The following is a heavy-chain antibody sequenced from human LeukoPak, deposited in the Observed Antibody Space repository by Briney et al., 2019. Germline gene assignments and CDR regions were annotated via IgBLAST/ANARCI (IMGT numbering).Heavy chain of an antibody. D-gene: IGHD2-2*01. J-gene: IGHJ4*02. CDR3: ARGRYCSSTSCHFDY. CDR1: GFTFSSYW. Sequence: AGGSLRLSCAASGFTFSSYWMSWVRQAPGKGLEWVANIKQDGSEKYHVDSVKGRFTISRDNAKNSLYLQMNSLRAEDTAVYYCARGRYCSSTSCHFDYWGQGTLVTVSS. V-gene: IGHV3-7*01. CDR2: IKQDGSEK.